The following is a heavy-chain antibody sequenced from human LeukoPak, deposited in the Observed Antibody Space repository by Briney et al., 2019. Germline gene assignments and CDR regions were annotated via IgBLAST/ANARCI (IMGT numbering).Heavy chain of an antibody. J-gene: IGHJ6*02. CDR1: GGSFSGYY. V-gene: IGHV4-34*01. Sequence: SETLSLTCAVYGGSFSGYYWSWIRQPPGKGLEWIGEINHSGSTNYNPSLKSRVTISVDTPKNQFSLKLSSVTAADTAVYYCARGRLYCSSTSCYAGNYYYGMDVWGQGTTVTVSS. D-gene: IGHD2-2*01. CDR3: ARGRLYCSSTSCYAGNYYYGMDV. CDR2: INHSGST.